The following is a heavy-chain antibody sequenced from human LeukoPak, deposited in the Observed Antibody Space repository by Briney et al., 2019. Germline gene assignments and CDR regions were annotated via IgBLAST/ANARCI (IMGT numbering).Heavy chain of an antibody. CDR1: GFSFSGHW. D-gene: IGHD6-6*01. V-gene: IGHV3-74*01. CDR3: ARGPNSNWSGLDF. J-gene: IGHJ4*02. CDR2: ISPTGSTT. Sequence: QTGGSLRLSCTASGFSFSGHWMHWARQLPGKGLVWVSRISPTGSTTSYADSVKGRFTVSRDNAKNTLYLQVNNLRAEDTAVHYCARGPNSNWSGLDFWGQGTLLTVSS.